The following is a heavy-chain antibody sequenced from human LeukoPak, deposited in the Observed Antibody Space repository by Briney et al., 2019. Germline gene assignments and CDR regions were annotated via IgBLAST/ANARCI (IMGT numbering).Heavy chain of an antibody. Sequence: SETLSLTCAVSGYSISSGYYWGWVRQPPGKGLEWIGSIYRSGSTYYDPSLRSRVTISLDTSKNQFSLKLSSVTAADTAVYFCARVGPTVTPNDYWGQGTLVTASS. V-gene: IGHV4-38-2*01. J-gene: IGHJ4*02. CDR1: GYSISSGYY. D-gene: IGHD4-17*01. CDR2: IYRSGST. CDR3: ARVGPTVTPNDY.